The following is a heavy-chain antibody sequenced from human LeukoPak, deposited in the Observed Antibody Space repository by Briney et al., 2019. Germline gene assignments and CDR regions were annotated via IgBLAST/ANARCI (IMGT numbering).Heavy chain of an antibody. CDR3: ARDYCSSTSCPGGWFDP. V-gene: IGHV3-30*04. CDR2: ISYDGSNK. D-gene: IGHD2-2*01. J-gene: IGHJ5*02. Sequence: QPGGSLRLSCAASGFTFSSYAMHWVRQAPGKGLEWVAVISYDGSNKYCADSVKGRFTISRDNSKNTLYLQMNSLRAEDTAVYYCARDYCSSTSCPGGWFDPWGQGTLVTVSS. CDR1: GFTFSSYA.